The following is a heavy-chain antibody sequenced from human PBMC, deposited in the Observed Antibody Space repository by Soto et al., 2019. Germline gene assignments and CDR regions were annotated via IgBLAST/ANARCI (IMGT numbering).Heavy chain of an antibody. Sequence: LRLSCAAAGCTFSSHAMSWVRKATGKGLEWVSAISGSGGSTYCADSVKGRFTISRDNSKNTLYLQMNSLRAEDTAVYYYANVPDYGNSSGYYFFAFLGKGTLVTVSS. J-gene: IGHJ4*02. CDR1: GCTFSSHA. CDR3: ANVPDYGNSSGYYFFAF. D-gene: IGHD3-22*01. V-gene: IGHV3-23*01. CDR2: ISGSGGST.